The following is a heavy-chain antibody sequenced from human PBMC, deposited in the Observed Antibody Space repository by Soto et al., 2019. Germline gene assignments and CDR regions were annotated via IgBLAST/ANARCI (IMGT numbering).Heavy chain of an antibody. Sequence: GGSLRLSCAASGFTFSSYAMSWVRQAPGKGLEWVSAISGSGGSTYYADSVKGRFTISRDNSKNTLYLQMNSLRAEDTAVYYCAKEPLMVYVLVDYFDYWGQGTLVTVSS. CDR2: ISGSGGST. CDR1: GFTFSSYA. D-gene: IGHD2-8*01. J-gene: IGHJ4*02. V-gene: IGHV3-23*01. CDR3: AKEPLMVYVLVDYFDY.